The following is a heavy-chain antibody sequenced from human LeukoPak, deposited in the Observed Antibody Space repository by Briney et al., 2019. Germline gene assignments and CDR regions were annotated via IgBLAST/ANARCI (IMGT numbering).Heavy chain of an antibody. CDR3: ARETGTPPAKRFDP. D-gene: IGHD1-1*01. V-gene: IGHV1-18*01. J-gene: IGHJ5*02. CDR1: AYTFTCYG. Sequence: ASVKVSCVSSAYTFTCYGICWVLQAPGQGIGRMRWISAYNGNTNYAQKLQGRVTMTTDTSTSTAYMELRSLRSDDTAVYYCARETGTPPAKRFDPWGQGTLVTVSS. CDR2: ISAYNGNT.